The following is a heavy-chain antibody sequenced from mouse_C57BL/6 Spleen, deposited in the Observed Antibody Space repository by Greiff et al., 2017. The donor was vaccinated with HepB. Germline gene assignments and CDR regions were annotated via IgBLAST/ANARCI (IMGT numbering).Heavy chain of an antibody. CDR1: GYAFSSSW. V-gene: IGHV1-82*01. D-gene: IGHD2-13*01. J-gene: IGHJ2*01. CDR3: ARCGIYYGDGGDYFDY. CDR2: IYPGDGDT. Sequence: VQLQQSGPELVKPGASVKISCKASGYAFSSSWMNWVKQRPGKGLEWIGRIYPGDGDTNYNGKFKGKAILTADKSSSTAYMQLSSLTSEDSAVYFCARCGIYYGDGGDYFDYWGQGTTLTVSS.